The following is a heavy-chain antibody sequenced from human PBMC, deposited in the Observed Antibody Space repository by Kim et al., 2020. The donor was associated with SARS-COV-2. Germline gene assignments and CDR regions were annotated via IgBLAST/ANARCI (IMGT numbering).Heavy chain of an antibody. Sequence: GGSLRLSCAASGFSVGNNYMRWVRQAPGKVLEWVSVIYNTGTIYYADSVKGRFSIARDTSKNTISLQMNTLRVEDTAVYYCVRDPSMVRRGIIPDYWGQGTLVTVSS. CDR3: VRDPSMVRRGIIPDY. J-gene: IGHJ4*02. V-gene: IGHV3-66*01. D-gene: IGHD3-10*01. CDR1: GFSVGNNY. CDR2: IYNTGTI.